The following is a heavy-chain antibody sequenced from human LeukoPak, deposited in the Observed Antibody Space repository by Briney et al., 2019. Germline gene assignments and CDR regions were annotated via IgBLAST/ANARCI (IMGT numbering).Heavy chain of an antibody. Sequence: PGRSLRLSCVASGFTLSTYGMHWVRQAPGRGLEWVAAMWYDGTNRDYADSVEGRFTISRDISKHTLYLQMNSLRPEDTAVYYCTRSDLTYGPFDYWGQGALATVSS. CDR1: GFTLSTYG. D-gene: IGHD3-10*01. J-gene: IGHJ4*02. CDR2: MWYDGTNR. V-gene: IGHV3-33*01. CDR3: TRSDLTYGPFDY.